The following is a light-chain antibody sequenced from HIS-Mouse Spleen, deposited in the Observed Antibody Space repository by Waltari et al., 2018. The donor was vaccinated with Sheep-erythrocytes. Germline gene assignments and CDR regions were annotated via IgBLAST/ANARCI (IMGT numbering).Light chain of an antibody. J-gene: IGLJ1*01. CDR2: DVS. CDR1: SRDAGGYNY. V-gene: IGLV2-11*01. Sequence: QSALTQPRPVSGSPGQSVTIPCTGTSRDAGGYNYVSWYQQHPGKAPKLMFYDVSKRPSGVPDRCSGSKSGNTASLTISGLQAEDEADYYCCSYAGSYNHVFATGTKVTVL. CDR3: CSYAGSYNHV.